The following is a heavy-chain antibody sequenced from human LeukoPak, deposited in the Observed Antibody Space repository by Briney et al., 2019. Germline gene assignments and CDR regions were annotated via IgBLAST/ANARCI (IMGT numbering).Heavy chain of an antibody. CDR1: GYTFTSYD. CDR3: ARDYYDSSGSRDFDY. CDR2: MNPNSGNT. V-gene: IGHV1-8*01. J-gene: IGHJ4*02. D-gene: IGHD3-22*01. Sequence: GASVKVSCKASGYTFTSYDINWVRQATGQGLEWTGWMNPNSGNTGYAQKFQGRVTMTRNTSISTAYMELSSLRSEDTAVYYCARDYYDSSGSRDFDYWGQGTLVTVS.